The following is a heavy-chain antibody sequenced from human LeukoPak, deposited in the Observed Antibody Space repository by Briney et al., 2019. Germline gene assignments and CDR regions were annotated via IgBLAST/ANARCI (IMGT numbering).Heavy chain of an antibody. CDR2: ISWDGGST. J-gene: IGHJ4*02. Sequence: GGPLRLSCAASAFTFDDYTMHWARPAPGKGVGWVSLISWDGGSTYYADSVKGRFTISRDNSNNSLYLQMNSLRTEDAALYYCAKDMAHRSRAWRFDLYHYCDSIPGDYWGQGTLVTVSS. D-gene: IGHD3-22*01. V-gene: IGHV3-43*01. CDR1: AFTFDDYT. CDR3: AKDMAHRSRAWRFDLYHYCDSIPGDY.